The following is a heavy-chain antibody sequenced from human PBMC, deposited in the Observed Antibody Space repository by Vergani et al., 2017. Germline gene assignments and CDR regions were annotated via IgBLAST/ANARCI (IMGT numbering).Heavy chain of an antibody. V-gene: IGHV4-34*02. J-gene: IGHJ5*02. CDR3: TRHWAVVAANNWFDP. CDR2: IYYSGST. D-gene: IGHD2-15*01. CDR1: GDSLRGHY. Sequence: QVQLRQWGAGLVKPLETLSLTCGIYGDSLRGHYWSWIRQSPGKGLEWIGSIYYSGSTYYNPSLESRVTMSVDTSKSQFSLKLSSVTAADTAVYYCTRHWAVVAANNWFDPWGQGTLVTVSS.